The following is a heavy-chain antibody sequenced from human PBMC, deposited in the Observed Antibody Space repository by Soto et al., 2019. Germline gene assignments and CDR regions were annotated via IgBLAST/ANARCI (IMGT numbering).Heavy chain of an antibody. V-gene: IGHV1-18*01. CDR1: GYSFTTHD. CDR2: ISTDRGDT. CDR3: ARDDLNRGGKYFDY. D-gene: IGHD2-15*01. J-gene: IGHJ4*02. Sequence: QVQLVQSGAEVKKPGASVKVSCKASGYSFTTHDITWLRQAPGKGLEWVGGISTDRGDTIYPQNLQGRVTMTTDSSTSTVYKELKSLRSNDTAVYYCARDDLNRGGKYFDYWGQGTLVTVSS.